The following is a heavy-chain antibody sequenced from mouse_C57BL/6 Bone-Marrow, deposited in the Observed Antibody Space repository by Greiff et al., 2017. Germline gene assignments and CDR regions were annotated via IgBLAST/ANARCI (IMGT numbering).Heavy chain of an antibody. CDR1: GYTFTSYW. D-gene: IGHD1-1*01. V-gene: IGHV1-64*01. Sequence: VQLQQPGAELVKPGASVKLSCKASGYTFTSYWMHWVKQRPGQGLEWIGMIHPNSGSTNYNEKFKSKATLTVDKSSSTAYMQLSSLTSEYSAVYYGARNYYGSSYYFDFWGQGTTLTVSS. J-gene: IGHJ2*01. CDR3: ARNYYGSSYYFDF. CDR2: IHPNSGST.